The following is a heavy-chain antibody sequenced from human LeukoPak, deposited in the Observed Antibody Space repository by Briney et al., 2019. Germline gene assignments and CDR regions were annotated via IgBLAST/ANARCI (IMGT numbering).Heavy chain of an antibody. CDR1: GYTFTSYG. V-gene: IGHV1-18*01. CDR3: ARGPLNYYDSSGYSSYWYFDL. Sequence: ASVKVSCKASGYTFTSYGISWVRQTPGQGLAWMGWISAYNGNTNYAQKLQGRVTMTTDTSTSTAYMELRSLRSDDTAVYYCARGPLNYYDSSGYSSYWYFDLWGRGTLVTVSS. J-gene: IGHJ2*01. D-gene: IGHD3-22*01. CDR2: ISAYNGNT.